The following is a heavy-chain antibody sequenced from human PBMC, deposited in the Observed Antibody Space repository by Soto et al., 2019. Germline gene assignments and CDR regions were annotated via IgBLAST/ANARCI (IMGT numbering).Heavy chain of an antibody. J-gene: IGHJ5*02. V-gene: IGHV4-4*07. D-gene: IGHD3-3*01. CDR3: ARERAVPSWSDP. CDR1: GGSVSSNY. CDR2: TYTGGTT. Sequence: QVQLQESGPGLVKPSETLSLTCTVSGGSVSSNYWSWIRQSAGEGLEWIGRTYTGGTTDYNPSLRGRVTISVDTSKNQFSLKMTSVTAADTAVYYCARERAVPSWSDPCGQGILVTVST.